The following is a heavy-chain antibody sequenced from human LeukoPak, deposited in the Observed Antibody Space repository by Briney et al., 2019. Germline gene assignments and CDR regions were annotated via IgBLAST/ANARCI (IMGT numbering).Heavy chain of an antibody. J-gene: IGHJ3*02. CDR1: GFTFSSYA. D-gene: IGHD3-10*01. V-gene: IGHV3-30*04. Sequence: GRSLRLSRAASGFTFSSYAMHWVRQAPGKGLEWVAVISYDGSNKYYADSVKGRFTISRDNSKNTLYLQMNSLRAEDTAVYYCARGESIARDPDAFDIWGQGTMVTVSS. CDR2: ISYDGSNK. CDR3: ARGESIARDPDAFDI.